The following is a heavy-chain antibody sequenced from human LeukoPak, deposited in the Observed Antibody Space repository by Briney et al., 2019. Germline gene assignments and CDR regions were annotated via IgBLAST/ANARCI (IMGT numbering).Heavy chain of an antibody. V-gene: IGHV3-11*01. CDR3: TRDPRNLDY. D-gene: IGHD1-14*01. CDR2: ISPSGTDI. CDR1: GFTFSDTY. Sequence: GGSLRFSCAASGFTFSDTYMTLIRQPPGERLESLSYISPSGTDISYADSVKGRFTISRDNAKNSLYLQMNSLRVEDTAVYYCTRDPRNLDYWGQGTLVTVSS. J-gene: IGHJ4*02.